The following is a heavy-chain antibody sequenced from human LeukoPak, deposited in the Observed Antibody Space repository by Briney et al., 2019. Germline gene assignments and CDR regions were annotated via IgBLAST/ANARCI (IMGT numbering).Heavy chain of an antibody. V-gene: IGHV5-51*01. Sequence: GESLKISCKGSGYNFTSYWIGWVRQMPGKGLEWMGIIYPGDSETRYSPSFQSQVTMSADKSISTAYLQWSGLKASDTAMYYCARIESGYDYGACGMDVWGQGTTVTVSS. CDR1: GYNFTSYW. J-gene: IGHJ6*02. D-gene: IGHD5-12*01. CDR2: IYPGDSET. CDR3: ARIESGYDYGACGMDV.